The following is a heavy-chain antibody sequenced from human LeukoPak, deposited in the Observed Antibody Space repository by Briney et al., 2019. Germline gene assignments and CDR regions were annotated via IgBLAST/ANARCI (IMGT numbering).Heavy chain of an antibody. CDR2: INSDGSST. CDR3: ARDCGGGCYYYYGMDV. Sequence: GGSLRLSCAASGFTFSSYWMHWVRQAPGKGLVWVSRINSDGSSTSYADSVKGRFTISRGNAKNTLYLQMNSLRAEDTAVYYCARDCGGGCYYYYGMDVWGHGTTVTVSS. D-gene: IGHD2-21*02. CDR1: GFTFSSYW. V-gene: IGHV3-74*01. J-gene: IGHJ6*02.